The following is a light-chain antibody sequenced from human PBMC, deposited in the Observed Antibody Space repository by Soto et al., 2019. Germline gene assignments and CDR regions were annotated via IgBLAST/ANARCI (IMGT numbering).Light chain of an antibody. J-gene: IGKJ5*01. V-gene: IGKV3-15*01. CDR1: QSVSSN. Sequence: EIVMTQSPGTLSVSPGERATLSCRASQSVSSNLAWYQQKPGQAPRLLIYGASTRATGIPARFSGRGSGTEFTLTISSLQSEDFATYYCQQLFDSPITFGQGTRLEIK. CDR2: GAS. CDR3: QQLFDSPIT.